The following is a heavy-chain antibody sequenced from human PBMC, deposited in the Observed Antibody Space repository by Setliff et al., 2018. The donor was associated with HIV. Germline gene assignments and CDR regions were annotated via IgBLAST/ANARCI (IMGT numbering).Heavy chain of an antibody. D-gene: IGHD2-8*01. CDR1: GFRFSSYW. V-gene: IGHV3-7*01. Sequence: GGSLRLSCAASGFRFSSYWLSWFRQALGKGLEWVANIKQDGSEKYYVDSVKGRFTISRDNAKNSLYLQMNSLRAEDTAVYYCARGQTTGVYWGQGTLVTVSS. CDR3: ARGQTTGVY. CDR2: IKQDGSEK. J-gene: IGHJ4*02.